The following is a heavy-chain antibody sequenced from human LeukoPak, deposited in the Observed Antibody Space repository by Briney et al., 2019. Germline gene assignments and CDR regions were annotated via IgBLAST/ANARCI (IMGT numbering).Heavy chain of an antibody. Sequence: SETLSLTCTVSDGSITNYYWSWIRQPPGKGLEWIAYSHYSKTTTYHPSLRSRATVSVDASKNQFSLKLSSVTAADTAVYYCARHAGNHYVAFFDYWGQGTLVSVSS. CDR3: ARHAGNHYVAFFDY. CDR2: SHYSKTT. CDR1: DGSITNYY. V-gene: IGHV4-59*08. J-gene: IGHJ4*02. D-gene: IGHD1-14*01.